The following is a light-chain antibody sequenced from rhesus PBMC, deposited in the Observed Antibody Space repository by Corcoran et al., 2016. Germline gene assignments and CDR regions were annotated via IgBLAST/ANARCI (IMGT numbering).Light chain of an antibody. CDR2: GAS. CDR3: QQSSNLSWT. V-gene: IGKV3-24*04. Sequence: ETVVTQSPATLSLSPGERATLSCRASQSVGSYLAWYQQKPGQAPRLLIYGASSRATGIPDRFSGRGSGTDFTPTISSLEPEDVGVYYCQQSSNLSWTFGQGTKVEIK. CDR1: QSVGSY. J-gene: IGKJ1*01.